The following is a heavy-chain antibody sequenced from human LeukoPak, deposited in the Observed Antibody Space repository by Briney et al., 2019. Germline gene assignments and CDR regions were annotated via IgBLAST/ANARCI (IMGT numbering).Heavy chain of an antibody. CDR3: AREVTWEILNIVYFVY. CDR2: IKQDVGET. V-gene: IGHV3-7*01. J-gene: IGHJ4*02. D-gene: IGHD1-26*01. CDR1: GFTFSSYW. Sequence: PGGSLRLSCAASGFTFSSYWMSWVRQAPGKGLEWVANIKQDVGETYYVQTVKGRFTIARDNAKNSLYLQMNSLRAEDTAVYYCAREVTWEILNIVYFVYWGQGTLVTVSS.